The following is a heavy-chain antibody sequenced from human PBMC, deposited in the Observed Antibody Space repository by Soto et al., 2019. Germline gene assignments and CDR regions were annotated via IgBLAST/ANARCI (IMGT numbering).Heavy chain of an antibody. D-gene: IGHD3-10*01. CDR1: GFTFSSYA. Sequence: GGSLRLSCAASGFTFSSYAMSWVRQAPGKGLEWVSAISGSGGSTYYADSVKGRFTISRDNSKNTLYLQMNSLRAEDTAVYYCAKEGWNSMHYYGSGSYYNFDYWGQGTLVTVSS. CDR3: AKEGWNSMHYYGSGSYYNFDY. J-gene: IGHJ4*02. CDR2: ISGSGGST. V-gene: IGHV3-23*01.